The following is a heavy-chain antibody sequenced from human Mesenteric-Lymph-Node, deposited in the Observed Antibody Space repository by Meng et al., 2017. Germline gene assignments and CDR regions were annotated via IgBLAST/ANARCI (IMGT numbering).Heavy chain of an antibody. CDR2: ISAYNGNT. D-gene: IGHD1-26*01. CDR3: ARVSWSYVIDP. J-gene: IGHJ5*02. V-gene: IGHV1-2*02. CDR1: GYTFTGYY. Sequence: ASVKVSCKASGYTFTGYYMHWVRQAPGQGLEWMGWISAYNGNTNYAQKFQGRVTMTRDTSISTAYMELSRLRSDDTAVYYCARVSWSYVIDPWGQGTLVTVSS.